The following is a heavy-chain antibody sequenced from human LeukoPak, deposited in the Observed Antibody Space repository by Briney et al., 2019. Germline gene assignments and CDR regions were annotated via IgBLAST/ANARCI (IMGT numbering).Heavy chain of an antibody. D-gene: IGHD6-13*01. CDR3: AADPLWGSSIWYRFDY. J-gene: IGHJ4*02. V-gene: IGHV1-58*02. CDR1: GFTFTSSA. CDR2: IVVGSGNT. Sequence: GASVKVSCKASGFTFTSSAMQWVRQARGQRLEWIGWIVVGSGNTNYAQKFQERVTITRDMSTSTAYMELSSLRSEDTAVYYCAADPLWGSSIWYRFDYWGQGTLVTVSS.